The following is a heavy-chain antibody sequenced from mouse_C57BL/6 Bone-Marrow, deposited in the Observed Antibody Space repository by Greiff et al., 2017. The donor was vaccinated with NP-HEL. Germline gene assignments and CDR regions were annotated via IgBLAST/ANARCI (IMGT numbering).Heavy chain of an antibody. CDR2: IDPENGDT. CDR3: STVVEKVYWYFEV. Sequence: EVQLQESGAELVRPGASVKLSCTASGFNIKDDYMHWVKQRPEQGLEWIGWIDPENGDTEYASKFQGKATITADTSSNTAYLQLSSLTSEDTAVYYCSTVVEKVYWYFEVWGTGTTVTVSS. J-gene: IGHJ1*03. CDR1: GFNIKDDY. V-gene: IGHV14-4*01. D-gene: IGHD1-1*01.